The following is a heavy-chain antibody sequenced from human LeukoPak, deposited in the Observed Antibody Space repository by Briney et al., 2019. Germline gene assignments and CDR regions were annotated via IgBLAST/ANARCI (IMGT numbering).Heavy chain of an antibody. CDR2: IYPGDSDT. CDR1: GYSFTTYW. J-gene: IGHJ4*02. CDR3: ARQGGYCSSTSCYRDY. V-gene: IGHV5-51*01. Sequence: GESLKISCKGSGYSFTTYWIGWVRQMPGKGLEWMGFIYPGDSDTRYSPSFQGQVTISADKSIGTAYLQWSSLKASDTAMYYCARQGGYCSSTSCYRDYWGQGTLVTVSS. D-gene: IGHD2-2*01.